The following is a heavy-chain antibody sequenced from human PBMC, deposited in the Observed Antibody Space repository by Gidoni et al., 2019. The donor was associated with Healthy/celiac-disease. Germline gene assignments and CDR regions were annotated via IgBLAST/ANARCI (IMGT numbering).Heavy chain of an antibody. CDR1: GGSFSGYS. J-gene: IGHJ5*02. CDR2: INHSGST. D-gene: IGHD2-15*01. V-gene: IGHV4-34*01. Sequence: QVQLQQWGAGLLKPSETLSLTCAVYGGSFSGYSWSWIRQPPGKGLEWIGEINHSGSTNYNPSLKSRVTISVDTSKNQFSLKLSSVTAADTAVYYCARVGCSGGSCYFKGNWFDPWGQGTLVTVSS. CDR3: ARVGCSGGSCYFKGNWFDP.